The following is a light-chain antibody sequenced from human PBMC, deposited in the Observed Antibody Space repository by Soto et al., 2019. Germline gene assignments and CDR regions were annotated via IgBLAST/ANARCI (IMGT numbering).Light chain of an antibody. CDR1: QSVRSY. CDR3: QQRSNWLFT. CDR2: DAS. V-gene: IGKV3-11*01. J-gene: IGKJ5*01. Sequence: EIVLKQSPATLSLSPGERATLSCRASQSVRSYLAWYQQKPGQAPRLLIYDASNSATGIPARFSGSGSGTDFTLTISSLEPEDFAVYYCQQRSNWLFTFGQGTRLEIK.